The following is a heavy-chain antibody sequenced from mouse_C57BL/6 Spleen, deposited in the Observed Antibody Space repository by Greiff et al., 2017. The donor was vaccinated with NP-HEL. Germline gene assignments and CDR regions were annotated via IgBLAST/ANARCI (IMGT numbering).Heavy chain of an antibody. CDR3: AKSGYYGRKYFDV. CDR1: GFSLTSYG. D-gene: IGHD1-1*01. J-gene: IGHJ1*03. V-gene: IGHV2-4*01. Sequence: QVQLQQSGPGLVQPSQSLSITCTVSGFSLTSYGVHWVRQPPGKGLEWLGVIWSGGSTDYNAAFISRLSISKDNSKSQVFFKMNSLQADDTAIYYCAKSGYYGRKYFDVWGTGTTVTVSS. CDR2: IWSGGST.